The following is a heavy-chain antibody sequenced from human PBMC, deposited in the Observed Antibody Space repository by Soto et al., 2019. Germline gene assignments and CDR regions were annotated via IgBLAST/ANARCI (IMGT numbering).Heavy chain of an antibody. CDR1: GGSISSGGYY. Sequence: PSETLSLTCTVSGGSISSGGYYWSWIRQHPGKGLEWIGYIYYSGTTHYNPSLKSRVSISVDTSKNQFSLKLSSVTAADTAVYYCAIALATKDFFDYWGQGILVTVSS. V-gene: IGHV4-31*03. CDR2: IYYSGTT. J-gene: IGHJ4*02. D-gene: IGHD1-1*01. CDR3: AIALATKDFFDY.